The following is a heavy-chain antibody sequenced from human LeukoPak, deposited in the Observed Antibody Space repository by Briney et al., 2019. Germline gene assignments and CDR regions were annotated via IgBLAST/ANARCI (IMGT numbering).Heavy chain of an antibody. CDR2: IRSSSSTI. J-gene: IGHJ4*02. Sequence: GGSLRLSCAASGFTFSSYSMNWVRQAPGKGLEWVSYIRSSSSTIYYADSVKGRFTISRDNAKNSLYLQMNSLRAEDTAVYYCASGYSSGWYYWGQGTLVTVSS. CDR1: GFTFSSYS. D-gene: IGHD6-19*01. CDR3: ASGYSSGWYY. V-gene: IGHV3-48*04.